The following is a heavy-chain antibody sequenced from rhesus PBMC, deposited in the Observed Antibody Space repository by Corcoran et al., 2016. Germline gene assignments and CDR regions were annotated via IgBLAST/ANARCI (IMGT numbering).Heavy chain of an antibody. Sequence: QVTLKESGPALVKPTQTLTLTCTFSGFSISTSGMGVGWIRQPPGKALEWLALIYWDDDKYYRTSLKSRLTITKDTSKNQVVLTMTNMDPVDTATYYCARRRPNTYYIGSYYLDYWGQGVLVTVSS. CDR1: GFSISTSGMG. D-gene: IGHD3-16*01. J-gene: IGHJ4*01. CDR2: IYWDDDK. V-gene: IGHV2-174*01. CDR3: ARRRPNTYYIGSYYLDY.